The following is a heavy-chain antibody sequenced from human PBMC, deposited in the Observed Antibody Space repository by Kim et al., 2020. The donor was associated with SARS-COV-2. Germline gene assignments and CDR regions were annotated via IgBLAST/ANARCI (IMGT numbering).Heavy chain of an antibody. CDR3: ARVARITIFGVVNSAFDI. V-gene: IGHV4-31*02. J-gene: IGHJ3*02. D-gene: IGHD3-3*01. Sequence: RRRFTISVDTSKNQFSLKLRSVTAADTAVYYCARVARITIFGVVNSAFDIWGQGTMVTVSS.